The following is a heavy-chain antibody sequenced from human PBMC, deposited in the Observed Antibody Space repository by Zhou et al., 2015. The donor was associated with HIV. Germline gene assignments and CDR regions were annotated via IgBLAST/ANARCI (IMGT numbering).Heavy chain of an antibody. CDR1: GFTFSSYA. J-gene: IGHJ4*02. CDR2: ISGSSGST. V-gene: IGHV3-23*01. D-gene: IGHD3-10*01. CDR3: AKDPRGEIYFDY. Sequence: EVQLFGVWGRLGTAWGGSLRLSCAASGFTFSSYAMSWVRQAPGKGLEWVSAISGSSGSTYYADSVKGRFTISRDNSKNTLYLQMNSLRAEDTAVYYCAKDPRGEIYFDYWGQGTLVTVSS.